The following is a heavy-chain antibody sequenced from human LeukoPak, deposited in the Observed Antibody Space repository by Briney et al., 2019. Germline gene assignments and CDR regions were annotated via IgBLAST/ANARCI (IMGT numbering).Heavy chain of an antibody. Sequence: SETLSLTCTVSGGSIGSYYWSWIRQPPGKGLEWIGYIYYSGSTNYNPSLKSRVTISVDTSKNQFSLKLSSVTAADTAVYYCARQVRGRGYDFSLGRSTTDYYFDYWGQGTLVTVSS. CDR2: IYYSGST. CDR3: ARQVRGRGYDFSLGRSTTDYYFDY. V-gene: IGHV4-59*08. D-gene: IGHD5-12*01. CDR1: GGSIGSYY. J-gene: IGHJ4*02.